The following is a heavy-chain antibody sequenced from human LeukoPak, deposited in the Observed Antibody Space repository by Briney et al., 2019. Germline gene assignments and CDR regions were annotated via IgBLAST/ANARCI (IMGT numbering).Heavy chain of an antibody. Sequence: SETLSLTCTVSGGSISTYYWSWIRQPPGKGLEWIGYIYYSGSTNYNPSLKSRVTISVDTSKNQFSLKLSSVTAADTAVYYCARNSGIAAAGTFWGQGTLVTVSS. CDR3: ARNSGIAAAGTF. D-gene: IGHD6-13*01. J-gene: IGHJ4*02. CDR2: IYYSGST. CDR1: GGSISTYY. V-gene: IGHV4-59*12.